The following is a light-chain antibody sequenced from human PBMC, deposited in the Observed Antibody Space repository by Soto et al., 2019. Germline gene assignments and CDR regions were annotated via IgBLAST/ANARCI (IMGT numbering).Light chain of an antibody. J-gene: IGLJ3*02. CDR1: SSNIGSNT. CDR3: AAWDDSLNGRV. CDR2: SNN. V-gene: IGLV1-44*01. Sequence: QSVLTQPPSASGTPGQRVTISCSGSSSNIGSNTVNWYQQLPGTAPKLLIYSNNQRPSGVPDRFSGSKSGTSASLAISGLXSEDEADYYCAAWDDSLNGRVFGGGTKLTVL.